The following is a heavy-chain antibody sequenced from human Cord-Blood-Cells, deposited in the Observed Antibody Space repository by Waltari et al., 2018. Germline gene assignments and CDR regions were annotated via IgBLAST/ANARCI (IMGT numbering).Heavy chain of an antibody. J-gene: IGHJ4*02. V-gene: IGHV1-24*01. CDR1: GYTLTELS. CDR3: ATDSRAAGTRGFDY. D-gene: IGHD6-13*01. CDR2: FDPEDGET. Sequence: QVQLVQSGAEVKKPGASVKVSCKVSGYTLTELSMHWVRQAPGKGLEWMGGFDPEDGETIYAQKFQGRVTITEDTSTDTAYMELSSLRSEDTAVYYCATDSRAAGTRGFDYWGQGTLVTVSS.